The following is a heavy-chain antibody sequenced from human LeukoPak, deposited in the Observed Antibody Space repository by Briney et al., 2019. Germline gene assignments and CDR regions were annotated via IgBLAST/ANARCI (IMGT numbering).Heavy chain of an antibody. D-gene: IGHD3-22*01. Sequence: ASVKVSCKASGGTFSSYAISWVRQAPGQGLEWMGWINPNSGGTNYAQKFQGRVTVTRDTSISTAYMELSRLRSDDTAVYYCARDYYDSSGYLYYYYMDVWGKGTTVTISS. CDR2: INPNSGGT. CDR1: GGTFSSYA. V-gene: IGHV1-2*02. J-gene: IGHJ6*03. CDR3: ARDYYDSSGYLYYYYMDV.